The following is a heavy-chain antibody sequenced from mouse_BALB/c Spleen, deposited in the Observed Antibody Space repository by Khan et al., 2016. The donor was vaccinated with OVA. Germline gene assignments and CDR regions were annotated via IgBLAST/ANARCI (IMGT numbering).Heavy chain of an antibody. Sequence: EVELVESGGGIVQPGGSQKRSCAASRFTISSYGMSSVRQTPDKRLELVATIDSSGGSTDNPASVKRRFPISGDTAKTDLDRQMRRLKSEDTAMYYCARSALWGQGTTLTVSS. CDR2: IDSSGGST. V-gene: IGHV5-6-3*01. J-gene: IGHJ2*01. CDR3: ARSAL. CDR1: RFTISSYG.